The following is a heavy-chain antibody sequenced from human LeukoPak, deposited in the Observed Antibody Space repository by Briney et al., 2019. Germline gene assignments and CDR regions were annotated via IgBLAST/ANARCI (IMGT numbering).Heavy chain of an antibody. J-gene: IGHJ6*03. CDR1: GGSISSSSYY. CDR2: FYTSGST. CDR3: ARAHDYYYYMDV. Sequence: SETLSLTCTVSGGSISSSSYYWGWIRQPPGKGLEWIGRFYTSGSTNYNPSLKSRVTISVDTSKNQFSLKLSSVTAADTAVYYCARAHDYYYYMDVWGKGTTVTVSS. V-gene: IGHV4-39*07.